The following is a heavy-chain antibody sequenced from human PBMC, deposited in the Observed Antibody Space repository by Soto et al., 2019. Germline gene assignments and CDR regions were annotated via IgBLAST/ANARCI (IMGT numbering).Heavy chain of an antibody. CDR2: ISGSGGST. CDR3: AINTIPYYYGMDV. J-gene: IGHJ6*02. Sequence: GGSLRLSCAASGFTFSSYAMSWVRQAPGKGLEWVSAISGSGGSTYYADSVKGRFTISRDNSKNTLYLQMNSLRAEDTAVYYCAINTIPYYYGMDVWGQGTTVTVSS. CDR1: GFTFSSYA. V-gene: IGHV3-23*01. D-gene: IGHD2-2*01.